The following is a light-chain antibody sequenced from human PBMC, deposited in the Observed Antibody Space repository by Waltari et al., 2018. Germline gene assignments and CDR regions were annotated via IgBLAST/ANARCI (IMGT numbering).Light chain of an antibody. CDR2: LDS. V-gene: IGKV2-28*01. J-gene: IGKJ2*01. CDR1: QSLLHNRGYHY. Sequence: DIVMTQSPLSLPVTLGEPASISCRSSQSLLHNRGYHYLLWYLQKQGQSPQLLIYLDSNRASGVPDRFSGSGSGTNFTLKITRVEAEDVGVYYCMQGLQVPYTFGQGTKLEI. CDR3: MQGLQVPYT.